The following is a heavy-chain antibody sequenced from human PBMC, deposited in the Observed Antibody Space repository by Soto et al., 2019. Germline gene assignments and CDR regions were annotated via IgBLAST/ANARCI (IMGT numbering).Heavy chain of an antibody. CDR2: ISGSGGST. CDR3: AKHKARYYYYYMDV. J-gene: IGHJ6*03. Sequence: PGGSLRLSCAASGFTFSSYAMSWVRQAPGKGLEWASAISGSGGSTYYADSVKGRFTISRDNSKNTLYLQMNSLRAEDTAVYYCAKHKARYYYYYMDVWGKGTTVTVSS. CDR1: GFTFSSYA. V-gene: IGHV3-23*01.